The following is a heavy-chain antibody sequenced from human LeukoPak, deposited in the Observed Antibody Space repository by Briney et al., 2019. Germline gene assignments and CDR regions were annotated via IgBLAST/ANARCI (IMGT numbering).Heavy chain of an antibody. Sequence: ASVKVSCKVSGYTLTELSMHWVRQAPGKGLEWMGGFDPEDGETIYAQKFQGRVTMTEDTSTDTAYMELGSLRSENTAVYYCATDRRGLGATDYWGQGTLVTVSS. V-gene: IGHV1-24*01. CDR2: FDPEDGET. D-gene: IGHD1-26*01. J-gene: IGHJ4*02. CDR3: ATDRRGLGATDY. CDR1: GYTLTELS.